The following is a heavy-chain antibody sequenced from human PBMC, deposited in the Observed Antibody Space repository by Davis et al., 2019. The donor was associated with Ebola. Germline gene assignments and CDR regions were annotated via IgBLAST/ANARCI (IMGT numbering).Heavy chain of an antibody. CDR3: ARDLLTGTTWDY. CDR1: GFTFSSYA. CDR2: ISGSGGNT. V-gene: IGHV3-23*01. Sequence: GGSLRLSCAASGFTFSSYAMYWVRQAPGKGLEWVSSISGSGGNTYYADSVKGRFTISRDNAKNSLYLQMNSLRAEDTAVYYCARDLLTGTTWDYWGQGTLVTVSS. D-gene: IGHD1-20*01. J-gene: IGHJ4*02.